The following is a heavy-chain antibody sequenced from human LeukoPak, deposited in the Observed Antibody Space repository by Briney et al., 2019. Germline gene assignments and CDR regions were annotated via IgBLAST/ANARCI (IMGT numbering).Heavy chain of an antibody. J-gene: IGHJ6*03. D-gene: IGHD6-13*01. CDR2: ISGSGGST. Sequence: GSLRLSCATSGFTFSSYSMSWVRQAPGKGLEWVSAISGSGGSTYYADSVKGRFTISRDNSKNTLYLQMNSLRAEDTAVYYCAKDSYSSSWYPLYYMDVWGKGTTVTVSS. CDR1: GFTFSSYS. CDR3: AKDSYSSSWYPLYYMDV. V-gene: IGHV3-23*01.